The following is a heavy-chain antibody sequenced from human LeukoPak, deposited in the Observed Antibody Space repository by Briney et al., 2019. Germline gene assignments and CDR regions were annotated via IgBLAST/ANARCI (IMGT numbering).Heavy chain of an antibody. CDR2: IYYSGNT. V-gene: IGHV4-39*07. CDR1: GGSISSSSYY. D-gene: IGHD1-1*01. J-gene: IGHJ6*02. Sequence: SETLSLTCSVSGGSISSSSYYWGWIRQPRGKGLEGIGSIYYSGNTYNNPSLKSRITVSVYTSKNQFSLKLSSVIEADTAVYYCARAYAGYASRFDVWGQGTTVTVSS. CDR3: ARAYAGYASRFDV.